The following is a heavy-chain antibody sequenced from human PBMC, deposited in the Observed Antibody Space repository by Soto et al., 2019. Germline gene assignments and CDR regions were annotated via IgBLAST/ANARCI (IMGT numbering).Heavy chain of an antibody. D-gene: IGHD3-9*01. V-gene: IGHV4-30-4*02. J-gene: IGHJ4*02. CDR2: IYYSGST. CDR3: ARAPRRLTGYITFDY. Sequence: TSEALSLTCTVSGGSISSGDYYWSWIRQPPGKGLEWIGYIYYSGSTYYNPSLKSRVTISVETSKNQFSLKLSSVTAADTAVYYCARAPRRLTGYITFDYWGEGTLVTIFS. CDR1: GGSISSGDYY.